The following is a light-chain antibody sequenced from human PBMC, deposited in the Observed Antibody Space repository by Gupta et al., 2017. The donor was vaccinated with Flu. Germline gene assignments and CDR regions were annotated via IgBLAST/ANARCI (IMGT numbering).Light chain of an antibody. Sequence: ETVMTQSPATLSVSPGETATLSCRASQSISDDLAWYQQKPGQAPRLLIYGASTRAAGVPARFSGSGSGTEFTLTISSLQSEDSAVYYCQQYDNWPLYTFGRGTKVEIK. V-gene: IGKV3D-15*01. J-gene: IGKJ2*01. CDR1: QSISDD. CDR3: QQYDNWPLYT. CDR2: GAS.